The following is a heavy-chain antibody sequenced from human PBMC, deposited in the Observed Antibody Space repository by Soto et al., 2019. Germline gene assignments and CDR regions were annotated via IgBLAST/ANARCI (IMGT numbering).Heavy chain of an antibody. V-gene: IGHV1-18*04. Sequence: GASVKVSCKASGYTFTSYGISWVRQAPGQGLEWMGWISAYNGNTNYAQKLQGRVTMTTDTSTSTAYMELRSLRSDDTAVYYCARAQYCSGGSCRFIPRVRGKFYYYGMDVWGQGTTVTVSS. CDR1: GYTFTSYG. D-gene: IGHD2-15*01. CDR2: ISAYNGNT. CDR3: ARAQYCSGGSCRFIPRVRGKFYYYGMDV. J-gene: IGHJ6*02.